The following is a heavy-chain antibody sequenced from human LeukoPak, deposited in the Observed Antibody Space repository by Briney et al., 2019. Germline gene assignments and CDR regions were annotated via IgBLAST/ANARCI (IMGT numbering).Heavy chain of an antibody. V-gene: IGHV4-39*01. CDR2: IYYSGST. CDR1: GGSISSSSYY. Sequence: SETLSLTCTVSGGSISSSSYYWGWIRQPPGKGLEWIGSIYYSGSTYYNPSLKSRVTISVDTSKNQFSLKLSSVTAADTAVYYCAVVPPVGGLRFLEWLSGWFDPWGQGTLVTVSS. CDR3: AVVPPVGGLRFLEWLSGWFDP. D-gene: IGHD3-3*01. J-gene: IGHJ5*02.